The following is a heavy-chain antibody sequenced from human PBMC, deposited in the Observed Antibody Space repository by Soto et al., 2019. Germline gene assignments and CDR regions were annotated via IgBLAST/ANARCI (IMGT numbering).Heavy chain of an antibody. CDR1: GYIYTSDG. D-gene: IGHD3-10*01. CDR2: ISAYNGNT. J-gene: IGHJ6*02. V-gene: IGHV1-18*01. CDR3: AMGHKGRYYQYYYYFGVDV. Sequence: KLAHNTTGYIYTSDGIIRVRQEKGKGLEWMAWISAYNGNTNYAQKLQGRVTMTTDTSRSTAYMELRSLRSDDTAVYYCAMGHKGRYYQYYYYFGVDVGGQVPTVTAS.